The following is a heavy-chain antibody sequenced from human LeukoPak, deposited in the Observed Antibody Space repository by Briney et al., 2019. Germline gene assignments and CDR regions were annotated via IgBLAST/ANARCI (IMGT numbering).Heavy chain of an antibody. CDR2: ISRSSSYI. J-gene: IGHJ6*03. Sequence: PGGSLRLSCAASRFTFSNYTMDWVRQAPGKGLEWVSSISRSSSYIYYADSVKGRFTISRDNAKNSLYLQMNSLRAEDTAVYYCARDDIVVVVPAGDYYYYMDVWGKGTTVTVSS. D-gene: IGHD2-15*01. CDR1: RFTFSNYT. V-gene: IGHV3-21*01. CDR3: ARDDIVVVVPAGDYYYYMDV.